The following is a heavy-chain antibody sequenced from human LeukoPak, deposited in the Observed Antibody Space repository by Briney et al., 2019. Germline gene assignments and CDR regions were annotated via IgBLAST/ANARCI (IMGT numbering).Heavy chain of an antibody. CDR3: ARHNGGVTGATGWFDP. J-gene: IGHJ5*02. Sequence: LETLSLTCTVSGGSISSSNYYWGWIRHPPGKGLEWIGSIFYSGNTYYNPSLKSRVTISVDTSKNQFSLKLRSVIAADTALYYCARHNGGVTGATGWFDPWGQGTLVTVSS. D-gene: IGHD2-21*02. V-gene: IGHV4-39*01. CDR2: IFYSGNT. CDR1: GGSISSSNYY.